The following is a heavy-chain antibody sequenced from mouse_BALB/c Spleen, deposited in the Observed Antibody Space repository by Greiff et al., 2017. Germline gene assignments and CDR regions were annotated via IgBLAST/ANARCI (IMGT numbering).Heavy chain of an antibody. J-gene: IGHJ3*01. V-gene: IGHV1S137*01. Sequence: LVESGAELVRPGVSVKISCKGSGYTFTDYAMHWVKQSHAKSLEWIGVISTYYGDASYNQKFKGKATMTVDKSSSTAYMELARLTSEDSAIYYCARGHYYGSIPFAYWGQGTLVTVSA. CDR1: GYTFTDYA. CDR2: ISTYYGDA. D-gene: IGHD1-1*01. CDR3: ARGHYYGSIPFAY.